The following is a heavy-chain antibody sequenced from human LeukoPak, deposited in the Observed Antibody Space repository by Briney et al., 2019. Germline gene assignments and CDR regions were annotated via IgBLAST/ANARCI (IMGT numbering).Heavy chain of an antibody. Sequence: SGGSLRLSCTASGFTFSSYEMNWVRQAPGKGLEWVSYISSSGSTIYYADSVKGRFTISRDNAKNSLYLQMDSLRAEDTAVYYCARSGRYFDWLLASFDYWGQGTLVTVSS. CDR3: ARSGRYFDWLLASFDY. D-gene: IGHD3-9*01. V-gene: IGHV3-48*03. J-gene: IGHJ4*02. CDR1: GFTFSSYE. CDR2: ISSSGSTI.